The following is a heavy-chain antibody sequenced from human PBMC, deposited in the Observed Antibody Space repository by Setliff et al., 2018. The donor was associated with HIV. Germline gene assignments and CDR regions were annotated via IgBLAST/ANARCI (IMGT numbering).Heavy chain of an antibody. V-gene: IGHV1-18*01. CDR1: GYTFSSFG. J-gene: IGHJ6*03. Sequence: ASVKVSCKASGYTFSSFGISWVRQAPGQGLEWMGWISAYNGNTKSAQNLQGRVTMTTDTSTSTAHMELRSLRSDDTAPYYCARDREYMDVWGKGTTVTVSS. CDR2: ISAYNGNT. CDR3: ARDREYMDV.